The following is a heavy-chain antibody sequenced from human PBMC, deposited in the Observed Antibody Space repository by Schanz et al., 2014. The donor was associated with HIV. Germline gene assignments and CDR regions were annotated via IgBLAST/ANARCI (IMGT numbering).Heavy chain of an antibody. CDR2: ISAYNGNT. CDR3: ASGRFDTVIWWGDAFLI. Sequence: QVQLVQSGAEVKKPGASVKVSCKASGYTFTSYGISWVRQAPGQGLEWMGWISAYNGNTKYAQKLQGRLTMTTDTSTSTAYMELSSLRSEDTAVYYCASGRFDTVIWWGDAFLIWGRGTMVTVSS. V-gene: IGHV1-18*01. D-gene: IGHD5-18*01. J-gene: IGHJ3*02. CDR1: GYTFTSYG.